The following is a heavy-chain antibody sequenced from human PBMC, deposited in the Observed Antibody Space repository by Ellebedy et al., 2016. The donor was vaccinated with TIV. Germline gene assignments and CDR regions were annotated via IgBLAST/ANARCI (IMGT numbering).Heavy chain of an antibody. CDR1: GYTFTSYG. Sequence: AASVKVSCKASGYTFTSYGISWVRQAPGQGLEWIGWISAYNGNTNYAQKLQGRVTMTRDTSISTAFMERTRLTSDDTAVYYCARDGSVTTVFDYWGQGTLVTVSS. D-gene: IGHD4-17*01. J-gene: IGHJ4*02. V-gene: IGHV1-18*01. CDR2: ISAYNGNT. CDR3: ARDGSVTTVFDY.